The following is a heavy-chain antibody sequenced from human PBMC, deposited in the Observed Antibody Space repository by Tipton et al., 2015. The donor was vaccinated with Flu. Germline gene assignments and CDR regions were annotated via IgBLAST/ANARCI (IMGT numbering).Heavy chain of an antibody. Sequence: QLVQSGGGLVQPGGSLRLSCAASGFIFSDYWMIWFRQAPGKGLEWVSYISSSGNTISYADSVRGRFTISRGNTKKSLYLQLNSLRAEDTAIYYCATLTGDDYWGQGIMVTVSS. V-gene: IGHV3-11*04. D-gene: IGHD7-27*01. CDR2: ISSSGNTI. J-gene: IGHJ4*02. CDR3: ATLTGDDY. CDR1: GFIFSDYW.